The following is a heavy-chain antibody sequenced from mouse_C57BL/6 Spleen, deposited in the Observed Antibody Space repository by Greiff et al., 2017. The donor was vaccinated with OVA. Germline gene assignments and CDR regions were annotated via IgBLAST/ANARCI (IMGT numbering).Heavy chain of an antibody. V-gene: IGHV1-74*01. CDR2: IHPSDSDT. CDR1: GYTFTSYW. D-gene: IGHD1-1*01. Sequence: QVQLQQPGAELVKPGASVKVSCKASGYTFTSYWMNWVKQRPGQGLEWIGRIHPSDSDTNYNQKFKGKATLTVAKSSSTADMQLSSLTSEDSAVYYCARTGSSPWAYWGQGTLVTVSA. J-gene: IGHJ3*01. CDR3: ARTGSSPWAY.